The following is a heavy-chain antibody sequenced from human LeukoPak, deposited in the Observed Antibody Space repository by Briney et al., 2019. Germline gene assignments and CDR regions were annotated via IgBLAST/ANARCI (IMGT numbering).Heavy chain of an antibody. Sequence: GGSLRLSCAASGFTVSGHYMNWVRQAPGKGLEWVSYISPGSSTIYYADSVKGRFTISRDNAKNTLSLQMNSLRAEDTAVYYCAKGGNWNSEGRFDPWGQGTLVTVSS. D-gene: IGHD1-7*01. CDR2: ISPGSSTI. V-gene: IGHV3-48*01. CDR1: GFTVSGHY. J-gene: IGHJ5*02. CDR3: AKGGNWNSEGRFDP.